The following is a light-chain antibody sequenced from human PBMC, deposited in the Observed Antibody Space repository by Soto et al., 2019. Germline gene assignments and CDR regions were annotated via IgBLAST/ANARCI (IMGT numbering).Light chain of an antibody. J-gene: IGKJ1*01. V-gene: IGKV2-28*01. Sequence: IVMTQSPLSLPVPPGRPASISCRSSHSLLHSNGYNYLDWYLQKPGQSPQLXIYLGSNRASGVPDRFSGSGSGTDFTLKISRVEPEDVGVYYCMQALQTPWTFGQGTKVDIK. CDR1: HSLLHSNGYNY. CDR2: LGS. CDR3: MQALQTPWT.